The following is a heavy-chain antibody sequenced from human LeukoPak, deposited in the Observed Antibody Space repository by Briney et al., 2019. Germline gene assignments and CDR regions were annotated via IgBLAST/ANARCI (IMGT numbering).Heavy chain of an antibody. D-gene: IGHD2-2*01. V-gene: IGHV3-53*01. J-gene: IGHJ4*02. CDR2: IYSGGST. CDR1: GFTVSSNY. CDR3: ARLAPSSPNIVVVPAASTPLDY. Sequence: PGGSLRLSCAASGFTVSSNYMSWVRQAPGKGLEWVSVIYSGGSTYYADSVKGRFTISRDNSKNTLYLQMNSLRAEDTAVYYCARLAPSSPNIVVVPAASTPLDYWGQGTLVTVSS.